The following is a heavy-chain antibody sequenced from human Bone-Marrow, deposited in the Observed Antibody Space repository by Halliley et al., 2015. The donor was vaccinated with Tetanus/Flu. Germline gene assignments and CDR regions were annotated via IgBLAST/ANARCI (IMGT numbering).Heavy chain of an antibody. Sequence: SLRLSCAASGFIFSDYYMTWIRQAPGKGLEWVSFITASSIYTNYADSVKGRFTISRDNAKNSLYLQMNSLRAEDTAIYYCARVPYQEYERYYFDSWGQGTLVTVSS. CDR3: ARVPYQEYERYYFDS. V-gene: IGHV3-11*05. D-gene: IGHD1-20*01. CDR1: GFIFSDYY. CDR2: ITASSIYT. J-gene: IGHJ4*02.